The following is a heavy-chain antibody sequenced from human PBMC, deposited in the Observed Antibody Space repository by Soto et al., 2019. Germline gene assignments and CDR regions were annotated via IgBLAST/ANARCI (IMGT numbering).Heavy chain of an antibody. CDR2: IYYSGST. CDR1: GGSISSYY. J-gene: IGHJ6*02. V-gene: IGHV4-59*01. D-gene: IGHD4-4*01. Sequence: QVQLQESGPGLVKPSETLSLTCTVSGGSISSYYWSWIRQPPGKGLEWIGYIYYSGSTNYNPSLKSRXXIXVVXSKNQFALKLSSVTAADPAVYYCARDAQYYYGMDVWGQGTTVTVSS. CDR3: ARDAQYYYGMDV.